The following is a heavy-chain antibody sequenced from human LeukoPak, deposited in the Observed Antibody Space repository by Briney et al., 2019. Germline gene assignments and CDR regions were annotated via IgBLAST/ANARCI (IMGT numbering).Heavy chain of an antibody. Sequence: PGGSLRLSCAASGFIFSSYEMNWVRQAPGKGLEWVAYISSSASTIYYADSVKGRFTISRDNAKNSVYLQMNSLRAEDTAVYYCARGPGSSGYGYWGQGTLVTVSS. V-gene: IGHV3-48*03. CDR2: ISSSASTI. J-gene: IGHJ4*02. CDR3: ARGPGSSGYGY. D-gene: IGHD3-22*01. CDR1: GFIFSSYE.